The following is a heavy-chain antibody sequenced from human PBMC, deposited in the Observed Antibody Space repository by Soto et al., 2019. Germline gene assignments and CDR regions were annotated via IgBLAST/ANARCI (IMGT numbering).Heavy chain of an antibody. D-gene: IGHD2-2*01. Sequence: SVKVSCKASGGTFNNYVVNWVRQAPGQGLEWMGGILPIFATANYAQKFQGRVTITADKSTSTAYMELTSLRSEDTAVYYCAGRCDSTTCLGHFDYWGQGTRVTVSS. CDR3: AGRCDSTTCLGHFDY. V-gene: IGHV1-69*06. CDR1: GGTFNNYV. CDR2: ILPIFATA. J-gene: IGHJ4*02.